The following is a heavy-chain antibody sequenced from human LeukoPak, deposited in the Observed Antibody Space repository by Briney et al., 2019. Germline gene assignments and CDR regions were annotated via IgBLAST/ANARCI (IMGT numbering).Heavy chain of an antibody. CDR2: INHSGST. Sequence: PSGTLSLTCAVYGGSFSGYYWSWIRQPPGKGLEWIGEINHSGSTNYNPSLKSRVTISVDTSKNQFSLKLSSVTAADTAVYYCARGPDIVVVPAAMWLDYWGQGTLVTVSS. V-gene: IGHV4-34*01. CDR3: ARGPDIVVVPAAMWLDY. J-gene: IGHJ4*02. D-gene: IGHD2-2*01. CDR1: GGSFSGYY.